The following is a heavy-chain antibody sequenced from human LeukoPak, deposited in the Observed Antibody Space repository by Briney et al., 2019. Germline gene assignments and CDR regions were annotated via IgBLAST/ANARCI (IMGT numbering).Heavy chain of an antibody. CDR1: GYTFTSYG. V-gene: IGHV1-69*13. D-gene: IGHD6-13*01. J-gene: IGHJ6*03. Sequence: GASVKVSCKASGYTFTSYGISWVRQAPGQGLEWMGGIIPIFGTANYAQKFQGRVTITADESTSTAYMELSSLRSEDTAVYYCASAVTIAAGTTTIPSHYYYYYMDVWGKGTTVTVSS. CDR2: IIPIFGTA. CDR3: ASAVTIAAGTTTIPSHYYYYYMDV.